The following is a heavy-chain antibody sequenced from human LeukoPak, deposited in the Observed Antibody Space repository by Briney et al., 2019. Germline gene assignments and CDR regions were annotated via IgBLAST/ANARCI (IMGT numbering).Heavy chain of an antibody. Sequence: PSETLSLTCTVSGVSISSSSYHWDWIRQPPGKGLEWIGSIYDNGSTYYSPSLKSRVTISVDTSKNQFSLRLNSVTAADTAVYYCARQVLHTAMDYWGQGTLVTVSS. V-gene: IGHV4-39*01. CDR2: IYDNGST. D-gene: IGHD5-18*01. J-gene: IGHJ4*02. CDR1: GVSISSSSYH. CDR3: ARQVLHTAMDY.